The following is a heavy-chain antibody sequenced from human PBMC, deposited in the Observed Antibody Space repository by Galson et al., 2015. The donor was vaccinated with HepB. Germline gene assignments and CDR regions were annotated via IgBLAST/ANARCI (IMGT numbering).Heavy chain of an antibody. V-gene: IGHV6-1*01. D-gene: IGHD3-22*01. CDR2: TYYRSKWYN. J-gene: IGHJ4*02. Sequence: CAISGDSVSSNSAAWNWIRQSPSRGLEWLGRTYYRSKWYNDYAVSVKSRITINPDTSKNQFSLQLNSVTPEDTAVYYCARQLTYYYDSSGYLLDYWGQGSLVTVSS. CDR1: GDSVSSNSAA. CDR3: ARQLTYYYDSSGYLLDY.